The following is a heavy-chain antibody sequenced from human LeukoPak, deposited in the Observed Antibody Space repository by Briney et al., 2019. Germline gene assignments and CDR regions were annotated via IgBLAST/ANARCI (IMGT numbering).Heavy chain of an antibody. V-gene: IGHV4-39*01. CDR2: IYYSGST. Sequence: PSETLSLTCTVSGGSISSSSYYWGWIRQSPGKGLEWIGSIYYSGSTYYNPSLKSRVTISVDTSKNQFSLKLSSVTAADTAVYYCASSGRRGFDYWGQGTLVTVSS. CDR1: GGSISSSSYY. D-gene: IGHD3-10*01. J-gene: IGHJ4*02. CDR3: ASSGRRGFDY.